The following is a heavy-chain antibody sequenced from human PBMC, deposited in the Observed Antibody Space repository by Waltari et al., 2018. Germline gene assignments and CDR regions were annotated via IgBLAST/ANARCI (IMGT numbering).Heavy chain of an antibody. Sequence: EVHLLESGGGLAQPGGSLRLSCAAAGFNVFSSAGSWVRQAPGKGLEWVSGISDSGVITKYADSVKGRFTVSRDNSKNTVFLQLNSLRAEDTAIYYCARHLYSIDYLELGNWGQGTLVTVSS. CDR2: ISDSGVIT. CDR3: ARHLYSIDYLELGN. CDR1: GFNVFSSA. D-gene: IGHD3-22*01. V-gene: IGHV3-23*01. J-gene: IGHJ4*02.